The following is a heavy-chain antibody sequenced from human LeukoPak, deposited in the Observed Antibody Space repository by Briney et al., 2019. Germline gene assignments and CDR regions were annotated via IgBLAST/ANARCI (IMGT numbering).Heavy chain of an antibody. Sequence: GSLRLSCAASGFTFSSYGMHWVRQAPGKGLEWVSYISSSGSTIYYADSVKGRFTISRDNAKNSLYLQMNSLRAEDTAVYYCARDHMGDYGDYVGGAFDIWGQGTMVTVSS. J-gene: IGHJ3*02. CDR3: ARDHMGDYGDYVGGAFDI. V-gene: IGHV3-48*04. CDR2: ISSSGSTI. CDR1: GFTFSSYG. D-gene: IGHD4-17*01.